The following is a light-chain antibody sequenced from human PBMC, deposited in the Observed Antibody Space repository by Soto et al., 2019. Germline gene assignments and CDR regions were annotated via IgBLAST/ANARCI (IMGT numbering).Light chain of an antibody. J-gene: IGKJ1*01. Sequence: EIVMTQSPVTLSVSPGERATLSCRASQNISRSLAWYQQKPGQGPSLLIYGTSTRAGGVPARFSGGGSGTEFTLTITSLQSEDFTVYSCLQYHNLWAFGQGTKVDIK. V-gene: IGKV3-15*01. CDR1: QNISRS. CDR2: GTS. CDR3: LQYHNLWA.